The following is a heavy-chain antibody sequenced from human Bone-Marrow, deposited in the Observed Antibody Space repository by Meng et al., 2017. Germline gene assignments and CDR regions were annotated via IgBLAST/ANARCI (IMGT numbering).Heavy chain of an antibody. Sequence: GGSLRLSCAASGFTFSSYAMHWVRQAPGKGLEYVSAISSNGGSTYYANSVKGRFTISRDNSKNTLYLQMGSLRAEDMAVYYCARSLAMVKPYFDYWGQGTLVTVSS. D-gene: IGHD5-18*01. V-gene: IGHV3-64*01. J-gene: IGHJ4*02. CDR1: GFTFSSYA. CDR2: ISSNGGST. CDR3: ARSLAMVKPYFDY.